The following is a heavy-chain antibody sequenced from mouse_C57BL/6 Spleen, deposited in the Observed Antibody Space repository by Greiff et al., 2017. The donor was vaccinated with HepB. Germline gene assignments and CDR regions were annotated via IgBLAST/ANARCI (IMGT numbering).Heavy chain of an antibody. Sequence: DVKLQESGPGLVKPSQSLSLTCSVTGYSITSGYYWNWIRQFPGNKLEWMGYISYDGSNNYNPSLKNRISITRDTSKNQFFLKLNSVTTEDTATYYCARADYYGSPFDYWGQGTTLTVSS. CDR3: ARADYYGSPFDY. CDR2: ISYDGSN. D-gene: IGHD1-1*01. V-gene: IGHV3-6*01. J-gene: IGHJ2*01. CDR1: GYSITSGYY.